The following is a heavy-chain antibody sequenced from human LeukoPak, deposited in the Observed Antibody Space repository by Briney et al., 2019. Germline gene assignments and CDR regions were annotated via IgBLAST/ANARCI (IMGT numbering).Heavy chain of an antibody. Sequence: GESLKISCKGSGYSFTSYWIAWVRQMPGKGLEWMGIIYPGDSDTRYRPSLQGQVTISADKSISTACLQWSSLKASDTAMYYCARRDSSGYPYYYYYNMEVWGQGTTVTVSS. D-gene: IGHD3-22*01. V-gene: IGHV5-51*01. J-gene: IGHJ6*02. CDR1: GYSFTSYW. CDR3: ARRDSSGYPYYYYYNMEV. CDR2: IYPGDSDT.